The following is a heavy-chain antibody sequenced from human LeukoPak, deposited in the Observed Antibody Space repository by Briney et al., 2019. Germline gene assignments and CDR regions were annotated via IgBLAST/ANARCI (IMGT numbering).Heavy chain of an antibody. V-gene: IGHV4-38-2*02. Sequence: SQTLSLTCTVSGYSISSGYYWGWIRQPPGKGLEWIGTIYHSVNSYYTPSLKSRVTISVDTSKNQFSLKLSSVTAADTAVYYCARDLRSDYNSWIDDWGQGTPVTVSS. CDR1: GYSISSGYY. CDR2: IYHSVNS. J-gene: IGHJ4*02. CDR3: ARDLRSDYNSWIDD. D-gene: IGHD3-22*01.